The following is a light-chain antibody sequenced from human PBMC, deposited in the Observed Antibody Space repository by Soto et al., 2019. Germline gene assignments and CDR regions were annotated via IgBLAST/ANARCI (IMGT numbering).Light chain of an antibody. V-gene: IGKV1-9*01. Sequence: IQLTQSPSSLSASVGDRVTITCRASLGISSYLAWYQQKPGKAPNLLIYAASTLQSGVPSRFSGSGSGTDFTLTISSLQPEDFATYYCQQLNSYPRTFGPGTKVDIK. CDR3: QQLNSYPRT. CDR2: AAS. J-gene: IGKJ3*01. CDR1: LGISSY.